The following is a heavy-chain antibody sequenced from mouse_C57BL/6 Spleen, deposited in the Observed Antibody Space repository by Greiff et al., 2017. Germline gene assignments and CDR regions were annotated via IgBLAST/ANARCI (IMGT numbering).Heavy chain of an antibody. D-gene: IGHD1-1*01. J-gene: IGHJ1*03. CDR2: IYPGSGST. Sequence: VQLQQSGAELVKPGASVKMSCKASGYTFTSYWITWVKQRPGQGLEWIGDIYPGSGSTNYNEKFKSKATLTVDTSSSTAYMQLSSLTSEDSAVYYCARDGSSPRWYFDVWGTGTTVTVSS. CDR3: ARDGSSPRWYFDV. CDR1: GYTFTSYW. V-gene: IGHV1-55*01.